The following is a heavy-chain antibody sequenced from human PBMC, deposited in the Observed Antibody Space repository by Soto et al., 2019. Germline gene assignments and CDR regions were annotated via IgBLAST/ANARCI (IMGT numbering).Heavy chain of an antibody. CDR2: ISGSGGSS. J-gene: IGHJ6*02. CDR3: AKVTKRAAAGRYEYYKYGMDV. D-gene: IGHD6-13*01. V-gene: IGHV3-23*01. Sequence: EVQLLESGGDLENPGGSLRLSCEAAGFAFSTYAMTWVRQAPGKGLEWVSVISGSGGSSYYAASVKGRFTISRDNSKNTLFLQMNGLRAEDTAVYYCAKVTKRAAAGRYEYYKYGMDVWGQGTTVTVSS. CDR1: GFAFSTYA.